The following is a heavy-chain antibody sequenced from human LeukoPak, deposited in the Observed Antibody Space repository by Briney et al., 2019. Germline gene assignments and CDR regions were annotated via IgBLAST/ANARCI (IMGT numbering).Heavy chain of an antibody. CDR3: AKVYNWNLD. V-gene: IGHV3-23*01. Sequence: PSETLSLTCTVSGGSISGYYWSWVRQAPGKGLEWVSAISGSGGRTDYADSVKGRFTISRDNSKNTLYLQMNSLRAEDTAVYYCAKVYNWNLDWGQGTLVTVYS. CDR1: GGSISGYY. D-gene: IGHD1-20*01. J-gene: IGHJ4*02. CDR2: ISGSGGRT.